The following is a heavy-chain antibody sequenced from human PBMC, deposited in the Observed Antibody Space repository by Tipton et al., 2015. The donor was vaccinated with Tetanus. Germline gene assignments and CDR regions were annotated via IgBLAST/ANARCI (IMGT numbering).Heavy chain of an antibody. J-gene: IGHJ2*01. CDR1: GFTVSSNY. Sequence: SLRLSCAASGFTVSSNYMSWVRQAPGKGLEWVSSIRNRGDATYYADSVKGRFTISRDSSESTLYLQMNSLRPEDTAVYFCAKDYSSSSWTWSRRYFDLWGRGTLVAVSS. V-gene: IGHV3-53*01. D-gene: IGHD6-6*01. CDR2: IRNRGDAT. CDR3: AKDYSSSSWTWSRRYFDL.